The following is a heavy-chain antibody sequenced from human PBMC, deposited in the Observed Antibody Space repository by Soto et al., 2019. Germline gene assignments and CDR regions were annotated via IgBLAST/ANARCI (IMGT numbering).Heavy chain of an antibody. V-gene: IGHV3-30*18. J-gene: IGHJ6*03. D-gene: IGHD6-13*01. CDR3: AKDGDGGSSTYYYYYMDV. CDR2: ISYDGSNK. Sequence: GGSLRLSCAASGFTFSSYGMHWVRQAPGKGLEWVAVISYDGSNKYYADSVKGRFTISRDNSKNTLYLQMNSLRAEDTAVYYCAKDGDGGSSTYYYYYMDVWGKGTTVTVSS. CDR1: GFTFSSYG.